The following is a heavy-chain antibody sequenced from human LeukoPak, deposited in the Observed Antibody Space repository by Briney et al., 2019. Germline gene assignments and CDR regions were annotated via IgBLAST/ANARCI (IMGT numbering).Heavy chain of an antibody. CDR1: GYLFTSYW. CDR3: ALTTMVSRYMDV. Sequence: ESLKISCQGSGYLFTSYWIAWVRQMPGKGLEWMGIIYPIDSETRYSPSFQGQVTFSADRSINTAYLQWNSLKASDTAMYYCALTTMVSRYMDVWGKGTTVTVSS. D-gene: IGHD5-18*01. J-gene: IGHJ6*03. V-gene: IGHV5-51*01. CDR2: IYPIDSET.